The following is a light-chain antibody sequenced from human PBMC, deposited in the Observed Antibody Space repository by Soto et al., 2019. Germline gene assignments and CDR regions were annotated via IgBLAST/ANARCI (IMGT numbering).Light chain of an antibody. J-gene: IGKJ4*01. Sequence: EIVMTQSPATLSVSPGERATLSCRASQSVSSKLAWYQQKPGQAPRLVIYGASTRATGIPARFSGSVSGTEFTLTITSLQSEDFAVYYCQQYNNWPLTFGGGTKVEIK. CDR1: QSVSSK. CDR2: GAS. V-gene: IGKV3-15*01. CDR3: QQYNNWPLT.